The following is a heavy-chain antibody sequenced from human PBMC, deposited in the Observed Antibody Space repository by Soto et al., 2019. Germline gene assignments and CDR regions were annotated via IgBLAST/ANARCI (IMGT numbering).Heavy chain of an antibody. CDR2: VFYTGFT. J-gene: IGHJ6*02. Sequence: KASETLSLTCAVSGGSISGSYYYWGWLRQSPGKGPEWIGSVFYTGFTSYNPSLKSRVTISVDKSKNQFSLKLSSVTAADTAVYYCASNTWYYDFWSGYYREPTYGMDVWGQGTTVTVSS. CDR3: ASNTWYYDFWSGYYREPTYGMDV. D-gene: IGHD3-3*01. CDR1: GGSISGSYYY. V-gene: IGHV4-39*07.